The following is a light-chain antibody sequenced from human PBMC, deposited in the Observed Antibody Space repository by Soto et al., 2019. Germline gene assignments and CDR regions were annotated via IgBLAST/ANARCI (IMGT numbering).Light chain of an antibody. J-gene: IGKJ2*01. CDR1: QSVSSN. CDR2: GAS. CDR3: QQYDNWPIYT. V-gene: IGKV3-15*01. Sequence: EIVMTQSPATLSVSPGERATLSCRASQSVSSNLDWFQQKAGQAPRLLIYGASTRATGIPDRFSGSGSGTEFTLTISSLQSGDFAVYYWQQYDNWPIYTFGQGTKLEIK.